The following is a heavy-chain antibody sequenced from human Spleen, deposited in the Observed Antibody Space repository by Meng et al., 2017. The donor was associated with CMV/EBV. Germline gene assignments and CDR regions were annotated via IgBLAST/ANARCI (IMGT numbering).Heavy chain of an antibody. CDR1: NYA. D-gene: IGHD3-10*01. J-gene: IGHJ2*01. V-gene: IGHV3-23*01. CDR2: LSGGGDLA. CDR3: ARCPLGSGSYSPFWYFEL. Sequence: NYARRRGRRSRGKVLSCASSLSGGGDLAYYADAVMCRFTIPRDNSENTLYLQINRLRAEDTALYYCARCPLGSGSYSPFWYFELWGRGTLVTVSS.